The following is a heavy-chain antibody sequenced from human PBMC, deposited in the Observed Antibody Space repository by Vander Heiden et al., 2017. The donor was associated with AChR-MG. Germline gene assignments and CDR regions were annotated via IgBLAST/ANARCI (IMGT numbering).Heavy chain of an antibody. CDR1: GFSLSTSGMC. J-gene: IGHJ6*02. CDR2: IEWDDEK. Sequence: QVTLRESGPPLVKPTQTLALTCTFSGFSLSTSGMCVSWIRHRPGQALEWLALIEWDDEKYYRTPQKTRLTISKDSSKNQIVLTMTNMDPVDTATNYCARIDRLKYYDSSGYYSGYYYYGMDVWGQGTTVTVSS. CDR3: ARIDRLKYYDSSGYYSGYYYYGMDV. V-gene: IGHV2-70*01. D-gene: IGHD3-22*01.